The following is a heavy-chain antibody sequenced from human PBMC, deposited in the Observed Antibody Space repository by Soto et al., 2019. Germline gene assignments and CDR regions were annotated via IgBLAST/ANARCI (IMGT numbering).Heavy chain of an antibody. Sequence: QVQLVQSGAEVKKPGASVKVSCKASGYTFTRNYMHWVRQAPGQGLEWMGIINPSGGSTSYAQKFQGRATMTRDTSTSTVYMELSSLRSEDTAVYYCASSSSAIDYWGQGTLVTVSS. D-gene: IGHD6-6*01. V-gene: IGHV1-46*03. CDR3: ASSSSAIDY. CDR1: GYTFTRNY. CDR2: INPSGGST. J-gene: IGHJ4*02.